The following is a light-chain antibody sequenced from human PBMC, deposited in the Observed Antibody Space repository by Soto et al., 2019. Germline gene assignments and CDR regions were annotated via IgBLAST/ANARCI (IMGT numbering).Light chain of an antibody. CDR1: QAIRTD. CDR3: LQEYSYPRT. CDR2: GTS. J-gene: IGKJ1*01. Sequence: AIQMTQSPSSLSASVGDRVTITCRASQAIRTDLGWCQQRPGKAPKLLIYGTSNLQSGVPSRFSGSGSGTDFTLTINSLQPEDFETYYCLQEYSYPRTFGQGTKVDIK. V-gene: IGKV1-6*01.